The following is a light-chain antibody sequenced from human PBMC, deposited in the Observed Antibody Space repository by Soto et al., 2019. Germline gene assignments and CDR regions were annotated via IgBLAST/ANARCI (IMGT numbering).Light chain of an antibody. CDR1: SSNIGAGYD. CDR2: SNT. CDR3: QSYDSSLSGYV. J-gene: IGLJ1*01. Sequence: QAVVTQPPSMSGAPGQRVTISCTGSSSNIGAGYDVHWYQQVPGTAPKLLIYSNTNRPSGVPDRLSGSKSGTSASLAITGLQAEDEADYYCQSYDSSLSGYVFGTGTQLTVL. V-gene: IGLV1-40*01.